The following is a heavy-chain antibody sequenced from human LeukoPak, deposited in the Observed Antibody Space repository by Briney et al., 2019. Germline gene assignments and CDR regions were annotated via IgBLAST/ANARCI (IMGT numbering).Heavy chain of an antibody. J-gene: IGHJ6*03. CDR2: IRFDGSNK. CDR3: AKGNCGGDCYTYYYFYMDV. Sequence: VGSLRLSCAASGFTFSSYGMHWVRQAPGKGLEWVAFIRFDGSNKYYADSVKGRFTISRDNSKNTLYLQMNGLRAEDTAVYYCAKGNCGGDCYTYYYFYMDVWGKGTTVPASS. D-gene: IGHD2-21*02. V-gene: IGHV3-30*02. CDR1: GFTFSSYG.